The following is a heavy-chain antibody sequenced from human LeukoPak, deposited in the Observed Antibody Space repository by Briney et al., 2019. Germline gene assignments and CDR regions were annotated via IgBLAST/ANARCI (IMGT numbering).Heavy chain of an antibody. CDR2: ISPNGVIT. V-gene: IGHV3-23*01. Sequence: GGSLRLSCAASGFTFSSHGMNWVRQAPGKGLEWVSGISPNGVITYYADSVKGRFTISRDNSKNTLYLQMNSLRAEDTAVYYCAKLCSSGCVDYWGQGTLVTVSS. D-gene: IGHD6-19*01. CDR1: GFTFSSHG. J-gene: IGHJ4*02. CDR3: AKLCSSGCVDY.